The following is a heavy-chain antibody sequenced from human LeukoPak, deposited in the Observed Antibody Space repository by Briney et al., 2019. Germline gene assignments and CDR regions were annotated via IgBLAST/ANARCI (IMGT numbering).Heavy chain of an antibody. V-gene: IGHV3-23*01. J-gene: IGHJ4*02. Sequence: GGSLRLSCAASGFTFSSYWMSWVRQAPGKGLEWVSAISGSGGSTYYADSVKGRFTISRDNSKNTLYLQMNSLRAEDTAVYYCAKDNSGYDFASDYWGQGTLVTVSS. CDR2: ISGSGGST. D-gene: IGHD5-12*01. CDR3: AKDNSGYDFASDY. CDR1: GFTFSSYW.